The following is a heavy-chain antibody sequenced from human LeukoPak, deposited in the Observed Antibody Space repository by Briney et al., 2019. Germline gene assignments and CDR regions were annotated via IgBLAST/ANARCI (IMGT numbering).Heavy chain of an antibody. D-gene: IGHD4-17*01. V-gene: IGHV4-59*01. J-gene: IGHJ4*02. CDR2: IYHSGST. CDR1: GGSISSYY. Sequence: SETLSLTCTVSGGSISSYYWSWIRQPPGKGLEWTGNIYHSGSTNSNPSLKSRVTMSVDTSKNQFSLKLSSVTAADTAVYYCAREADYGDPKGFDYWGQGTLVTVSS. CDR3: AREADYGDPKGFDY.